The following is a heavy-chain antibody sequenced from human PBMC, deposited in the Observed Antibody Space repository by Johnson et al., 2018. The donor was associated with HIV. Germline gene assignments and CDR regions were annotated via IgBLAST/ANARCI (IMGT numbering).Heavy chain of an antibody. CDR3: AKEYFDI. V-gene: IGHV3-73*02. J-gene: IGHJ3*02. D-gene: IGHD2/OR15-2a*01. Sequence: VQLVESGGDLVQPGGSVKLSCEGSGFTFSGSAMHWVRQRPGKGLEWVGHIGTKSDNDATEYAASLKGRFIVSRDDSKNTLYLQMNSLRTEDTAVYYCAKEYFDIWGQGTMVTVSS. CDR1: GFTFSGSA. CDR2: IGTKSDNDAT.